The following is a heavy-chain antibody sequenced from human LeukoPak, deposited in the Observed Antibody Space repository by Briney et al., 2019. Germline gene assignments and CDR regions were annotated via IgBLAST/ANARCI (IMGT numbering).Heavy chain of an antibody. V-gene: IGHV3-33*01. CDR3: ARAVHPYQLQQPFDY. Sequence: GRSLRLSCAASGFTFSSYGMPWVRQAPGKGLEWVAVIWYDGSNKYYADSVKGRFTISRDNSKNTLYLQMNSLRAEDTAVYYCARAVHPYQLQQPFDYWGQGTLVTVSS. CDR2: IWYDGSNK. D-gene: IGHD2-2*01. CDR1: GFTFSSYG. J-gene: IGHJ4*02.